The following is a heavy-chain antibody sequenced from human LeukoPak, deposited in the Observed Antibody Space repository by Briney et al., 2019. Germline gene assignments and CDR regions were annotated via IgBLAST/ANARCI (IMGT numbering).Heavy chain of an antibody. Sequence: ASVKVSCKASGYTFTSYGISWVRQAPGQGLEWMGWISAYNGNTNYAQKLQGRDTMTTDTSTSTAYMELRSLRSDDTAVYYCARVEDIVVVPAAITYYYYGMDVWGQGTTVTVSS. J-gene: IGHJ6*02. CDR3: ARVEDIVVVPAAITYYYYGMDV. CDR1: GYTFTSYG. D-gene: IGHD2-2*01. CDR2: ISAYNGNT. V-gene: IGHV1-18*01.